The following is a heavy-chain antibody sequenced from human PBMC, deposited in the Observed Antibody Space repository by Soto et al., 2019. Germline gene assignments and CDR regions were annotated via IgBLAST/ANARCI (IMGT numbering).Heavy chain of an antibody. CDR1: GFTFSSYA. D-gene: IGHD6-13*01. CDR2: ISGSGGST. V-gene: IGHV3-23*01. J-gene: IGHJ6*03. CDR3: ATSGGQQLFPYYYYMDV. Sequence: GGSLRLSCAASGFTFSSYAMSWVRQAPGKGLEWVSAISGSGGSTYYADSVKGRFTISRDNSKNTLYLQMNSLRAEDTAVYYCATSGGQQLFPYYYYMDVWGKGTTVTVSS.